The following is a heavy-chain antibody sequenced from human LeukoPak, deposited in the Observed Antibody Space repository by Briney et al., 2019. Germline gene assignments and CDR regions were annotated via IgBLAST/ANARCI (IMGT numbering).Heavy chain of an antibody. J-gene: IGHJ4*02. D-gene: IGHD1-26*01. Sequence: ASVKDSCKASGYTFTSYGISWVRQAPGQGLEWMGWISAYNGNTNYAQKLQGRVTMTTDTSTSTAYMELRSLRSDDTAVYYCAREPDPSYSGTPDYWGQGTLVTVSS. CDR1: GYTFTSYG. V-gene: IGHV1-18*01. CDR2: ISAYNGNT. CDR3: AREPDPSYSGTPDY.